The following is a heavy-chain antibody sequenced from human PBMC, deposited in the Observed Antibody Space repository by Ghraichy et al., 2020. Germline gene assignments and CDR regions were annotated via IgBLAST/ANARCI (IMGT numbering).Heavy chain of an antibody. CDR1: GGSISSSSYY. CDR3: ARPEYYDILAGYYIPSYFDH. Sequence: SQTLSLTCTVSGGSISSSSYYWGWIRQPPGKGLEWIGNIYYSGSTYYNPSLKSRVTISVDTPKNQFSMTLSSVTAADTAIYFCARPEYYDILAGYYIPSYFDHWGQGTLVTVSS. CDR2: IYYSGST. D-gene: IGHD3-9*01. J-gene: IGHJ4*02. V-gene: IGHV4-39*01.